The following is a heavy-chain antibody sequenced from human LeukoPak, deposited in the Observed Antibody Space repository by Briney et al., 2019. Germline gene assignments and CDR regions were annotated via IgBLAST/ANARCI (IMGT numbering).Heavy chain of an antibody. CDR2: ISSSSSYI. Sequence: PGGSLRLSCAASGFTFSSYSMNWVRQAPGKGLEWVSSISSSSSYIYYADSVKGRFTISRDNAKNSVYLQMNGLRAEDTAVYYCATYGVVHSASDFWGQGTLVTVSS. J-gene: IGHJ4*02. CDR3: ATYGVVHSASDF. V-gene: IGHV3-21*01. D-gene: IGHD3/OR15-3a*01. CDR1: GFTFSSYS.